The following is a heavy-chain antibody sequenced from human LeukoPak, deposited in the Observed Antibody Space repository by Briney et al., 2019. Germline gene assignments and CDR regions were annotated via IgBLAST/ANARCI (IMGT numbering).Heavy chain of an antibody. J-gene: IGHJ3*02. D-gene: IGHD5-24*01. CDR2: IYYSGNT. Sequence: PSETLSLTCTVSGGSISSYYWSWIRQPPGKGLEWIGYIYYSGNTNYNPSLKSRVTISVDTSKNQFSLKLSSVTAADTAVYYCARGQVEMATITAFDIWGQGTMVTVSS. CDR3: ARGQVEMATITAFDI. CDR1: GGSISSYY. V-gene: IGHV4-59*01.